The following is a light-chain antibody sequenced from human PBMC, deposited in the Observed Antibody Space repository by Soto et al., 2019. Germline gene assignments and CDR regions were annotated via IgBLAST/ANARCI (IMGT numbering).Light chain of an antibody. CDR2: ASS. CDR1: QSVSNH. CDR3: QQSHSNIQDLT. Sequence: DIQMTQSPSSLSASVGDRVTITCRASQSVSNHLNWYQQKPGKAPKLLIYASSSLQSGVPSRFSGSGSGTDFTLTINSLQPEDFATYYCQQSHSNIQDLTFGGGTKVEIK. J-gene: IGKJ4*01. V-gene: IGKV1-39*01.